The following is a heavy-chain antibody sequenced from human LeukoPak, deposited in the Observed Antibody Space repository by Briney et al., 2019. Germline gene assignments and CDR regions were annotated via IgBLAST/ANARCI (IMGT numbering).Heavy chain of an antibody. D-gene: IGHD4-11*01. CDR1: GGSISRDSYY. Sequence: SQTLSLTCSVSGGSISRDSYYYNWFRQPAGKGLEWIGRVFITGSINYSPSLRSRVTISLDKAKNQFSLRLTSVTAADTAVYYCARHDSSKYFDLWGRGALVIVSS. J-gene: IGHJ2*01. V-gene: IGHV4-61*02. CDR2: VFITGSI. CDR3: ARHDSSKYFDL.